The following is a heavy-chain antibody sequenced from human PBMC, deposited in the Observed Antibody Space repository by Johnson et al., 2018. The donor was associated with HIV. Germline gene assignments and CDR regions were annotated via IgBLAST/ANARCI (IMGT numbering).Heavy chain of an antibody. CDR2: ISYDGSNK. CDR1: GFTFSSYA. V-gene: IGHV3-30*04. CDR3: ARVNYDSSGGFDI. J-gene: IGHJ3*02. Sequence: QVQLVESGGGVVQPGRSLRLSCAASGFTFSSYAMHWVRQAPGKGLEWVAVISYDGSNKYYADSVKGRFTISRDNAKNSLYLQMNSLRAEDTAVYYCARVNYDSSGGFDIWGQGTMVTVSS. D-gene: IGHD3-22*01.